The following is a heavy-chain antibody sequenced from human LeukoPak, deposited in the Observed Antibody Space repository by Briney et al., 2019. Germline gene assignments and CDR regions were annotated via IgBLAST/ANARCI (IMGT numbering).Heavy chain of an antibody. CDR3: ASAVTAMDAEYFQH. J-gene: IGHJ1*01. V-gene: IGHV4-59*01. CDR2: IYYSGST. CDR1: GGSIRSYC. D-gene: IGHD2-21*02. Sequence: SETLSLTCTVSGGSIRSYCWSWIRQPPGKGLEWIGYIYYSGSTNYNPSLKSRVTISVDTSKNQFSLKLTSVTAADTAVYYCASAVTAMDAEYFQHWGQGTLVTVSS.